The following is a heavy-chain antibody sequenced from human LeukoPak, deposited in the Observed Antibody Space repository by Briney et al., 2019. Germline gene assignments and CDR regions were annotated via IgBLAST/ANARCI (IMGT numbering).Heavy chain of an antibody. CDR3: ARSRYHYDSSGYPHVGKFDY. CDR2: IYHSGST. CDR1: GYSISSGYY. D-gene: IGHD3-22*01. V-gene: IGHV4-38-2*02. J-gene: IGHJ4*02. Sequence: SETLSLTCTVSGYSISSGYYWGWIRQPPGKGLEWIGSIYHSGSTYYNPSLKSRVTISVDTSKNQFSLKLSSVTAADTAVYYCARSRYHYDSSGYPHVGKFDYWGQGTLVTVSS.